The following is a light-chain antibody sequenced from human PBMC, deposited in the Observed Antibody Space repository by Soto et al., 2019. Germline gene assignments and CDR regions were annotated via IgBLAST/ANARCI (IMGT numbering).Light chain of an antibody. CDR3: QQYGSSPT. CDR2: GAS. Sequence: EIVLTQSPGTLSLSPGERATLSCRARQSVRSSYLAWYQQKPGQSPRLLIYGASNRATGIPDRFSGSGSGTAFTLAISRLEPEDFALDYCQQYGSSPTFGQGTKVEIK. J-gene: IGKJ1*01. CDR1: QSVRSSY. V-gene: IGKV3-20*01.